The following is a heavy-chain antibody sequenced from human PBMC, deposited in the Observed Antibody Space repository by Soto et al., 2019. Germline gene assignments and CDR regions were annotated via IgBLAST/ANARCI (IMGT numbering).Heavy chain of an antibody. D-gene: IGHD5-12*01. CDR1: GGSFSGYY. V-gene: IGHV4-34*01. J-gene: IGHJ6*04. CDR3: ARTGLRGRRMDV. CDR2: INHSGST. Sequence: QVQLQQWGAGLLKPSETLSLTCAVYGGSFSGYYWSWIRQPPGKGLEWIGEINHSGSTHYNPALKSRVTISVDTSKNQFSMKLSSVTAADTAVYYCARTGLRGRRMDVWGKGTTVTVSS.